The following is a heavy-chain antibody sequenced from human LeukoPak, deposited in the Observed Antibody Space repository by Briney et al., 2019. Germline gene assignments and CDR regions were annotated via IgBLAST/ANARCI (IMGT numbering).Heavy chain of an antibody. CDR2: ITSTSSAT. Sequence: RGSLRLSCAASGFKFSSFSMGWVRQAPGKGLEWLSYITSTSSATYYADSLQGRFTISRDNAKNSLYLQINSLRADDTAVYYCARAIASYGDSAYWGQGTLVTVSS. D-gene: IGHD5-18*01. CDR3: ARAIASYGDSAY. J-gene: IGHJ4*02. V-gene: IGHV3-48*04. CDR1: GFKFSSFS.